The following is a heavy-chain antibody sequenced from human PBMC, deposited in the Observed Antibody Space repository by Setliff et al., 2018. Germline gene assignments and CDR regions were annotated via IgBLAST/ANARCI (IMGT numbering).Heavy chain of an antibody. Sequence: PGGSLRLSCAASGYTSSSYAITWVRQAPGKGLEWVSMISGSAQTTYYADSVKGRFTISRDNSKNTLYLQMNSLRAEDTAVYYCAKVAEPWELLGNDAFDIWGQGTMVTVSS. CDR2: ISGSAQTT. D-gene: IGHD1-26*01. J-gene: IGHJ3*02. V-gene: IGHV3-23*01. CDR3: AKVAEPWELLGNDAFDI. CDR1: GYTSSSYA.